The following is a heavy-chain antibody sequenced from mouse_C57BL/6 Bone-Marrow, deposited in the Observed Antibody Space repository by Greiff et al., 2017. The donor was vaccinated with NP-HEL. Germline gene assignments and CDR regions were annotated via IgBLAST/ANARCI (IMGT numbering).Heavy chain of an antibody. D-gene: IGHD2-2*01. CDR1: GYTFTSYG. Sequence: VKLQQSGAELARPGASVKLSCKASGYTFTSYGISWVKQRTGQGLEWIGKIYPRSGNTYYNEKFKGKATLTADKSSSTAYMEHRSLTSEDSAVYFCARSERWLRDWGQGTTLTVSS. CDR2: IYPRSGNT. V-gene: IGHV1-81*01. CDR3: ARSERWLRD. J-gene: IGHJ2*01.